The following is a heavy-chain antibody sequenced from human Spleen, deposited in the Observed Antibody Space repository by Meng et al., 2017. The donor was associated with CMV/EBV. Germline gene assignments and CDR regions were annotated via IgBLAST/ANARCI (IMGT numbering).Heavy chain of an antibody. CDR3: ARESPPYYDFWSAFQY. D-gene: IGHD3-3*01. CDR1: GVTFRSYA. V-gene: IGHV3-33*01. J-gene: IGHJ4*02. Sequence: GGSLRLSCVASGVTFRSYAMHWVRQAPGKGLEWVTVIWYDGSNKYYADSVKGRFTISRDKSKNTLYLQMSGLRAEDTAVYFCARESPPYYDFWSAFQYWGQGALVTVSS. CDR2: IWYDGSNK.